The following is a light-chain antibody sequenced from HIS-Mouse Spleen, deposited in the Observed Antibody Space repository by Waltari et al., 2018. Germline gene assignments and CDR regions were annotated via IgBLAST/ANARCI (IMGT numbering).Light chain of an antibody. CDR3: QQFNSYPYST. CDR2: DAS. Sequence: AIQLTQSPSSLSASVGDRVTITCRASQGISSALAWYQQKPGKAPKLLIYDASSLESGVPSRFSGSGAGTDFTLTISSLQPEDFATYYCQQFNSYPYSTFGGGTKVEIK. V-gene: IGKV1-13*02. J-gene: IGKJ4*01. CDR1: QGISSA.